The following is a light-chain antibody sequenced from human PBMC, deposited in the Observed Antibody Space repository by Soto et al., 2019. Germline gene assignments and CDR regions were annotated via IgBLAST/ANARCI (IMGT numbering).Light chain of an antibody. V-gene: IGKV1-5*03. J-gene: IGKJ5*01. CDR2: KAS. CDR3: QQYYSYPIT. CDR1: QSISSW. Sequence: DIQMTQSPSTLSASVGDRVTITCRASQSISSWLAWYQQKPGKAPKLLIYKASSLESGVPSRFSGSGSGTEFSLTISSLQPEDFATYYCQQYYSYPITFGQGTRLEI.